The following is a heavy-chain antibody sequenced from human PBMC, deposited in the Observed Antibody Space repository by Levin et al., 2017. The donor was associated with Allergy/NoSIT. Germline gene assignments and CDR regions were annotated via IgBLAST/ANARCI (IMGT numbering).Heavy chain of an antibody. D-gene: IGHD2-15*01. CDR2: ISSSSSYI. V-gene: IGHV3-21*01. J-gene: IGHJ6*02. CDR1: GFTFSSYS. CDR3: ARDLSGVVVAATGYYYGMDV. Sequence: GGSLRLSCAASGFTFSSYSMNWVRQAPGKGLEWVSSISSSSSYIYYADSVKGRFTISRDNAKNSLYLQMNSLRAEDTAVYYCARDLSGVVVAATGYYYGMDVWGQGTTVTVSS.